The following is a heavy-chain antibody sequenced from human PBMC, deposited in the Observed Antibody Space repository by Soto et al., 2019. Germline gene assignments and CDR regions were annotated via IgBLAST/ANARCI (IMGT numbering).Heavy chain of an antibody. J-gene: IGHJ6*02. CDR1: GFTFSSYA. CDR3: AMWIQPSYYYYGMDV. Sequence: RGSLRLSCAASGFTFSSYAMHWVRQAPGKGLEWVAVISYDGSNKYYADSVKGRFTISRDNSKNTLYLQMNSLRAEDTAVYYCAMWIQPSYYYYGMDVWGQGTTVTVSS. CDR2: ISYDGSNK. D-gene: IGHD5-18*01. V-gene: IGHV3-30-3*01.